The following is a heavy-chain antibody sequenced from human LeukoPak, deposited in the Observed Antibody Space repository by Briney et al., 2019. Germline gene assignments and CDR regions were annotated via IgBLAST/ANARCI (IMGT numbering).Heavy chain of an antibody. CDR1: GYSISRGDY. V-gene: IGHV4-38-2*02. CDR2: IYHTGIT. CDR3: AKTAKTGDGSD. D-gene: IGHD7-27*01. Sequence: SETLSLTCSVSGYSISRGDYWAWIRQPPGMGLQWIGIIYHTGITYYTPSLKSRVTISVDTSKNQFSLKLSSVTAADTAVYYCAKTAKTGDGSDWGQGTLVTVSS. J-gene: IGHJ4*02.